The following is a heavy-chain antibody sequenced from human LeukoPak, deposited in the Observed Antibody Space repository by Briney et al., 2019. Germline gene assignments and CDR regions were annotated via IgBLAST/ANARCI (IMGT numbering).Heavy chain of an antibody. Sequence: GGSLRLSCAASGFTFSSYGMHCVRQAPGKGLEWVSVIYSGGSTYYADSVKGRFTISRDNSKNTLYLQMSSLRAEDTAVYYCASTLNDGYWGQGTLVTVSS. V-gene: IGHV3-NL1*01. CDR2: IYSGGST. CDR1: GFTFSSYG. D-gene: IGHD3-16*01. J-gene: IGHJ4*02. CDR3: ASTLNDGY.